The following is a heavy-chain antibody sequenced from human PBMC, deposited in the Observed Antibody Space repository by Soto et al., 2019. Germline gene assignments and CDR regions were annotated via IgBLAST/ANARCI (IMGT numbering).Heavy chain of an antibody. CDR3: ARDALMGTFDY. CDR2: ISYDGSNK. J-gene: IGHJ4*02. Sequence: QVQLVESGGGVVQPGRSLRLSCAASGFTFSSYAMHWVRQAPGKGLEWVAVISYDGSNKYYADSVKGRFIISRDNSKNTLYLQMNSLRAEDTAVYYCARDALMGTFDYWGQGTLVTVSS. V-gene: IGHV3-30-3*01. CDR1: GFTFSSYA.